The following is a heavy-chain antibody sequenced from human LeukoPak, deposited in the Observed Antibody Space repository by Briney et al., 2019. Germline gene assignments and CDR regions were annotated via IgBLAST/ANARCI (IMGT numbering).Heavy chain of an antibody. D-gene: IGHD2-21*02. CDR1: GFIFSSYG. J-gene: IGHJ5*02. V-gene: IGHV3-23*01. CDR3: ARGGKLEPTALAS. Sequence: AGSLRLSCAASGFIFSSYGMTWVRQAPGKGLEWISAISGSGSGGSTYYADSVKGRFTISRDNANRMLSLHINSLRVEDSAIYYGARGGKLEPTALASWGQGSLVVVSS. CDR2: ISGSGSGGST.